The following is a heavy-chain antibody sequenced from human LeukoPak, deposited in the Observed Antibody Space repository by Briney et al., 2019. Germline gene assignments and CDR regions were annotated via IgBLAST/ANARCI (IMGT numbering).Heavy chain of an antibody. D-gene: IGHD6-6*01. CDR1: GFTFSSDS. J-gene: IGHJ6*04. CDR2: ISESSTYI. V-gene: IGHV3-21*01. Sequence: PGGSLRLSCVASGFTFSSDSMNWVRQAPGKGLEWVSYISESSTYIYYAKSVKGRFTISRDNAKNSLYLQMNSLRGEDTAVYYCARDDAATARASGMDVWGKRTTVTVSS. CDR3: ARDDAATARASGMDV.